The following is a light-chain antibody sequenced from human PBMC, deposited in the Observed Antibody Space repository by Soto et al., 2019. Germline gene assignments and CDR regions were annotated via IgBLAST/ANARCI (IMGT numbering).Light chain of an antibody. CDR2: LGS. J-gene: IGKJ5*01. CDR3: MQGLHSPPT. V-gene: IGKV2-28*01. Sequence: MVLDQTSDSLKSSVGERATVNGKSSHSVIYSANNKNCLAWYLQKPGQSPQLLIYLGSNRASGVPDRFSGSGSGTDFTLKISRVEAEDVGVYYCMQGLHSPPTFGQGTRLEIK. CDR1: HSVIYSANNKNC.